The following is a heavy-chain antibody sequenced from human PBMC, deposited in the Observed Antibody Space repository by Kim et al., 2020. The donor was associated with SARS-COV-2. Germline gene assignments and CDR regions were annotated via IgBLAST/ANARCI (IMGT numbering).Heavy chain of an antibody. CDR3: ARRGGIVNNYNY. J-gene: IGHJ4*02. D-gene: IGHD1-1*01. Sequence: YDNPSLQIRVTISVDTSKNQFSLNLRSVTATDTAVYYCARRGGIVNNYNYWGQGTLVTVSS. V-gene: IGHV4-39*01.